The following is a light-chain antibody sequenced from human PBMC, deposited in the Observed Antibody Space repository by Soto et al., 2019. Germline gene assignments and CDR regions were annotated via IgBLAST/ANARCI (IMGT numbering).Light chain of an antibody. V-gene: IGKV3-11*01. CDR1: QSFRGL. CDR2: DAY. J-gene: IGKJ5*01. Sequence: EIVLTQSPGTLSLSPVERATLSCRASQSFRGLLAWYQQKPGQAPRLLIYDAYNRATGIPPRFSGSGSGTDFTLTISSLEPEDSAVYYCRQRHMWPITFGQGTRLEIK. CDR3: RQRHMWPIT.